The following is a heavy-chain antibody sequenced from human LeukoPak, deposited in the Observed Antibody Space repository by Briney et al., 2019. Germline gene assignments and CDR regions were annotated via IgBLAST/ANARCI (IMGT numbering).Heavy chain of an antibody. CDR3: ASLVPSSTQGISDY. CDR1: GFTFSSYG. V-gene: IGHV3-30*03. CDR2: ISYDGSNK. J-gene: IGHJ4*02. D-gene: IGHD3-10*01. Sequence: GRSLRLSCAASGFTFSSYGMHWVRQAPGKGLEWVAVISYDGSNKYYADSVKGRFTISRDNSKNTLYLQMNSLRAEDTAVYYCASLVPSSTQGISDYWGQGTLVTVSS.